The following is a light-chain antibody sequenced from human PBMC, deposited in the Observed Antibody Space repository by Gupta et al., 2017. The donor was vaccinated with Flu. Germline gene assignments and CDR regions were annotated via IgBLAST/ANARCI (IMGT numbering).Light chain of an antibody. Sequence: QSVLPQPPSPSVTPGQTVTIACAGSSSNIGSKYGYCYQQLPGTAPKLLIYGNNQRPSGVPDRFCGAKSGTSATLAISELRSEEEADDYCEAWDDSLSDFYVFGTGTKVTVL. CDR2: GNN. V-gene: IGLV1-47*01. CDR1: SSNIGSKY. J-gene: IGLJ1*01. CDR3: EAWDDSLSDFYV.